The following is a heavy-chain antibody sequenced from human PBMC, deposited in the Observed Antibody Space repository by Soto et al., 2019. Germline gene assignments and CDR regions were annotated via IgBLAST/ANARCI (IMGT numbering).Heavy chain of an antibody. CDR2: IWYHGRNE. CDR3: ARDDDTSGHYSQFHY. Sequence: QVQLVESGGGVVQSGRSLRLSCAASGFTFTSYGMHWVRQAPGQGLEWVAVIWYHGRNEYYADSVKGRFTISSDNSKNSVCLKMNSLGGEATAVYYCARDDDTSGHYSQFHYWGQGTQVTVSS. J-gene: IGHJ4*02. D-gene: IGHD3-22*01. CDR1: GFTFTSYG. V-gene: IGHV3-33*01.